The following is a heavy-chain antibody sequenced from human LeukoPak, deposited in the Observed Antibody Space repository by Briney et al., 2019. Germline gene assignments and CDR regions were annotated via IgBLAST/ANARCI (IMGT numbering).Heavy chain of an antibody. J-gene: IGHJ3*01. CDR1: GFMFSRFG. V-gene: IGHV3-23*01. D-gene: IGHD3-16*01. CDR2: IHGNGETT. Sequence: PGGSVRLSCVGSGFMFSRFGLIWVRQAPGKGREWVSGIHGNGETTYYGDSVKGRFTISRDNSKSTLYLQMNSLRVEDTAEYFCGRDPNGDYVGAFEFWGQGTKVAVSS. CDR3: GRDPNGDYVGAFEF.